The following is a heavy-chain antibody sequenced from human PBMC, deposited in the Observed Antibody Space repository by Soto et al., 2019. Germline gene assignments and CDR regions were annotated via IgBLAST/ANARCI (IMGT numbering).Heavy chain of an antibody. D-gene: IGHD2-21*02. CDR1: GYTFTSYN. CDR3: ARGPIDCGGDCRLFDY. J-gene: IGHJ4*02. V-gene: IGHV1-46*01. CDR2: INPSGST. Sequence: GASVKVSCKASGYTFTSYNIQWVRQAPGQGLEWMGIINPSGSTSYAQKFQGRVTMTRDTSTSTVYMELSSLRSEDTAVYYCARGPIDCGGDCRLFDYWGQGALVTVSS.